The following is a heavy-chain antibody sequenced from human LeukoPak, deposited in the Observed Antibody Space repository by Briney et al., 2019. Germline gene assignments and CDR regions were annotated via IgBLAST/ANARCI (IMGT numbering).Heavy chain of an antibody. D-gene: IGHD3-9*01. V-gene: IGHV3-23*01. J-gene: IGHJ4*02. CDR1: GFTFSSSA. Sequence: GGSLRLSCAASGFTFSSSAMSWVRQVPGKGLEWVSGISVSGGSTYYADSVKGRFTISRDNSKNTLYLQMNSLRAGDTAVYYCAKSIGVRYFDWLSETNFDYWGQGTLVTVSS. CDR3: AKSIGVRYFDWLSETNFDY. CDR2: ISVSGGST.